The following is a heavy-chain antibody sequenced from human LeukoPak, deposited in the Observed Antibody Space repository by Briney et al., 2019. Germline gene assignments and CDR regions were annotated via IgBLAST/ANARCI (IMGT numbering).Heavy chain of an antibody. Sequence: EASVKVSCKASGYTFTSYGIGWVRQAPGQGLEWLGWISAYNGNTNYAQKLQGRVTMTTDTSTSTAYMELRSLRSDDTAVYYCAREDYGSGSYYIRYFDYWGQGSLVTVSS. CDR1: GYTFTSYG. V-gene: IGHV1-18*01. CDR2: ISAYNGNT. J-gene: IGHJ4*02. D-gene: IGHD3-10*01. CDR3: AREDYGSGSYYIRYFDY.